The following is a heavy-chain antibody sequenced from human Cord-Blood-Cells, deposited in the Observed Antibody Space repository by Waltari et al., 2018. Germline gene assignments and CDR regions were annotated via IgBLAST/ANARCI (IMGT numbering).Heavy chain of an antibody. D-gene: IGHD2-2*02. Sequence: EVQLVESGGGLVKPGGSLRLSCAASGFTFSSYSMNWVRQAPGKGPEWVSSISSRSSYIYYADSAKGRFTISRDNAKNSLYLQMNSLRAEDTAVYYCARSDPGVVVPAAIHYYYYMDVWGKGTTVTVSS. CDR1: GFTFSSYS. CDR2: ISSRSSYI. CDR3: ARSDPGVVVPAAIHYYYYMDV. J-gene: IGHJ6*03. V-gene: IGHV3-21*01.